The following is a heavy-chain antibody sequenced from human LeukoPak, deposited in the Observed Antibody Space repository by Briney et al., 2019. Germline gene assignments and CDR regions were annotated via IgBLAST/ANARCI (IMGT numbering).Heavy chain of an antibody. CDR1: GFTFSTCG. CDR2: ISYDGSNK. V-gene: IGHV3-30*03. Sequence: SGGSLRLSCAASGFTFSTCGMHWVRQAPGKGLEWVAVISYDGSNKYYADSVKGRFTISRDNSKNTLYLQMNSLRAEDTAVYYCARDKGSLAAAGTIYYWGQGTLVTVSS. J-gene: IGHJ4*02. D-gene: IGHD6-13*01. CDR3: ARDKGSLAAAGTIYY.